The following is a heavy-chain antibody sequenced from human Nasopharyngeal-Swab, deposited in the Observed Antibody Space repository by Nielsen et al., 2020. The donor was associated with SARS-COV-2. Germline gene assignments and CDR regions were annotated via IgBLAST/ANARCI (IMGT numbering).Heavy chain of an antibody. J-gene: IGHJ6*02. CDR2: IYHSGST. CDR3: ARDIGTPAYPRYYYYGMDV. Sequence: WIRQPPGKGLEWIGEIYHSGSTNYNPSLKSRVTILVDTSKNQFSLKLSSVTAADTAVYYCARDIGTPAYPRYYYYGMDVWGQGTTVTVSS. D-gene: IGHD1-1*01. V-gene: IGHV4-34*09.